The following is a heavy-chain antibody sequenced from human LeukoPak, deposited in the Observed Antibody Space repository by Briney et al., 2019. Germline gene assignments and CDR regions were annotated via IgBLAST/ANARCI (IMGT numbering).Heavy chain of an antibody. D-gene: IGHD3-16*01. CDR1: GDSISSYH. CDR2: ISYRGST. CDR3: ARVGRGDHTWGCYYFDH. Sequence: PSETLSLTCTVSGDSISSYHWSWIRQPPRKGLEWVGYISYRGSTNYNPSLKSRVTISVDTSKNQFSLKLSSVTAADTAVYYCARVGRGDHTWGCYYFDHWGQGTLVTVSS. J-gene: IGHJ4*02. V-gene: IGHV4-59*01.